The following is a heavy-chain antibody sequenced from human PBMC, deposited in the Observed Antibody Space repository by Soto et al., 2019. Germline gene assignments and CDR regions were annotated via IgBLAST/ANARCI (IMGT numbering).Heavy chain of an antibody. D-gene: IGHD5-18*01. CDR3: ARGIQLWLRLFDY. Sequence: PGGSLRLSCAASGFTFIDHAFHWVRQAPGKGLEWVAVISYDGVNQYYADSVKGRFTISRDNSKSSLYLQMSSLRPEDTAVYYCARGIQLWLRLFDYWGQGTLVTAPQ. J-gene: IGHJ4*02. CDR2: ISYDGVNQ. CDR1: GFTFIDHA. V-gene: IGHV3-30-3*01.